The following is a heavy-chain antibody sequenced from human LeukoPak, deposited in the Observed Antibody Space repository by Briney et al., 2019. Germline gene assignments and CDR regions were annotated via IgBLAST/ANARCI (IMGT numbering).Heavy chain of an antibody. CDR2: INHSGCT. CDR1: VGFFSGYY. J-gene: IGHJ6*04. D-gene: IGHD6-19*01. V-gene: IGHV4-34*01. CDR3: ARRLAVASPGYYGLDV. Sequence: SDTLSLTCAVYVGFFSGYYWSWIRQPPGKGLEAIGEINHSGCTNYNPSLKSRVTISIDISKNHCSLKLSSVTAADTAVYYCARRLAVASPGYYGLDVWGKGTTVTVSS.